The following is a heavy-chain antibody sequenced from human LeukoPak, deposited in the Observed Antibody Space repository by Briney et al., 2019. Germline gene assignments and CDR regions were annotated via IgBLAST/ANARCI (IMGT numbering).Heavy chain of an antibody. CDR1: GFTFSSYA. CDR3: AKRDSSWSPFDY. Sequence: QLWGVLRLSCAASGFTFSSYAMSWVRQAPGKGLEWVSAISGSGGSTYYADSVKGRFTISRDNSKNTLYLQMNSLRAEDTAVYYCAKRDSSWSPFDYWGQGTLVTVSS. CDR2: ISGSGGST. V-gene: IGHV3-23*01. J-gene: IGHJ4*02. D-gene: IGHD6-13*01.